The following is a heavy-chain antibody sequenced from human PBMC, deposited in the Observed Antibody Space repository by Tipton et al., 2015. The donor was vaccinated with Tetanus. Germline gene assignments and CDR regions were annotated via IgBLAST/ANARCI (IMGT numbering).Heavy chain of an antibody. J-gene: IGHJ6*02. CDR1: GGSFSGYY. CDR2: INHSGST. CDR3: ARGQAAIYYYYYGMDV. V-gene: IGHV4-34*01. D-gene: IGHD2-2*01. Sequence: TLSLTCAVYGGSFSGYYWSWIRQPPGKGLEWIGEINHSGSTNYNPSLKSRVTISVGTSKNQFSLKLSSVTAADTAVYYCARGQAAIYYYYYGMDVWGQGTTVTVSS.